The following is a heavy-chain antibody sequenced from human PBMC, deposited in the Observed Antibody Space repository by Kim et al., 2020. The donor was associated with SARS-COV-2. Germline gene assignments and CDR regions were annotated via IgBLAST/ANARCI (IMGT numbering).Heavy chain of an antibody. V-gene: IGHV4-59*01. Sequence: SETLSLTCTVYGGSIISYYWSWIRQPPGKGLEWIGYIYYSGSTNYNPSLKSRVTISVDTSKNQFSLKLSPVTAADTAVYYCARESEGYSSGWFIDYWGQGTLVTVST. D-gene: IGHD6-19*01. CDR3: ARESEGYSSGWFIDY. CDR1: GGSIISYY. J-gene: IGHJ4*02. CDR2: IYYSGST.